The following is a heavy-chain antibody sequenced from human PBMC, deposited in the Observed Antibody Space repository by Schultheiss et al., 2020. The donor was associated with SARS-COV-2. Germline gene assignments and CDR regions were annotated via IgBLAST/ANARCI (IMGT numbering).Heavy chain of an antibody. J-gene: IGHJ5*02. CDR2: IYYSGST. Sequence: SETLSLTCTVSGGSISSGGYYWSWIRQHPGKGLEWIGYIYYSGSTYYNPSLKSRVTMSVDTSKNQFSLKLSSVTAADTAVYYCARGRLGNWFDPWGQGTLVTVSS. V-gene: IGHV4-31*03. CDR1: GGSISSGGYY. D-gene: IGHD3-16*01. CDR3: ARGRLGNWFDP.